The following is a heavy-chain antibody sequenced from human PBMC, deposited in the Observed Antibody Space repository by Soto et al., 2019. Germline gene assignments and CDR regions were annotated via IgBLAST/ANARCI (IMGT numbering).Heavy chain of an antibody. D-gene: IGHD2-21*01. CDR3: AKSTLALTYSPFDY. CDR1: GFTFSSYA. CDR2: ISGSGGST. Sequence: SGGSLRLSCAASGFTFSSYAMSWVRQAPGKGLEWVSAISGSGGSTYYADSVKGRFTISRDNSKNTLYLQMNSLRAEDTAVYYCAKSTLALTYSPFDYWGQGTLVTVSS. V-gene: IGHV3-23*01. J-gene: IGHJ4*02.